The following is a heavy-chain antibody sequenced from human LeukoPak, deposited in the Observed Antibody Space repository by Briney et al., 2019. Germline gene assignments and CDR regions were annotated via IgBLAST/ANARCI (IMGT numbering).Heavy chain of an antibody. V-gene: IGHV1-2*04. Sequence: ASVKVSCKASGGTFSSYAISWVRQAPGQGLEWMGWINPNSGGTNYAQKFQGWVTMTRDTSISTAYMELSRLRSDDTAVYYCARALGDRIAARYLFDCWGQGTLVTVSS. J-gene: IGHJ4*02. CDR1: GGTFSSYA. D-gene: IGHD6-6*01. CDR2: INPNSGGT. CDR3: ARALGDRIAARYLFDC.